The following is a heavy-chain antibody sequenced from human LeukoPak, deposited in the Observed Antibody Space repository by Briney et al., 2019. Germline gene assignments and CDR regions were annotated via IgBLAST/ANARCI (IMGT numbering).Heavy chain of an antibody. CDR1: GYTFTGYY. CDR2: INPNSGGT. D-gene: IGHD2-15*01. V-gene: IGHV1-2*02. CDR3: ARIPGGYFDY. J-gene: IGHJ4*02. Sequence: ASVKVSCKASGYTFTGYYMHWVRQAPGQGLEWMGWINPNSGGTNYAQKFQGRVTMTRDTSISTAYMELRSLRSDDTAVYYCARIPGGYFDYWGQGTLVTVSS.